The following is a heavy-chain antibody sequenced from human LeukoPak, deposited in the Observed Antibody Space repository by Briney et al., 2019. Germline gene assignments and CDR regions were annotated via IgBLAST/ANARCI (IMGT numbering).Heavy chain of an antibody. V-gene: IGHV1-2*02. CDR3: ARDPIAVATGFDY. J-gene: IGHJ4*02. CDR1: GYTFTGYY. Sequence: ASVKVSCKASGYTFTGYYMHWVRQAPGQGLEWMGWINPNSGGTNYAQEFQGRVTMTRDTSISTAYMELSRLRSDDTAVYYCARDPIAVATGFDYWGQGTLVTVSS. D-gene: IGHD5-12*01. CDR2: INPNSGGT.